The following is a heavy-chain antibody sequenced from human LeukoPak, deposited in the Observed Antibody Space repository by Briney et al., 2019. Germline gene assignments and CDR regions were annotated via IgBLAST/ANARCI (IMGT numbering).Heavy chain of an antibody. CDR1: GYTFTSYA. CDR3: ARDIYCSGGSCPQNWFDP. CDR2: INPNSGGT. V-gene: IGHV1-2*06. D-gene: IGHD2-15*01. Sequence: ASVKVSCKASGYTFTSYAMHWVRQAPGQGLEWMGRINPNSGGTNYAQKFQGRVTMTRDTSISTAYMELSRLRSDDTAVYYCARDIYCSGGSCPQNWFDPWGQGTLVTVSS. J-gene: IGHJ5*02.